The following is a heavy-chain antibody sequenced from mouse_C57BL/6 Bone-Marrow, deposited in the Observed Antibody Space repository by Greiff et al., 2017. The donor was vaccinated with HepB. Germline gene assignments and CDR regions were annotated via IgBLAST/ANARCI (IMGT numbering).Heavy chain of an antibody. CDR3: ARHLDTTVVEPLYWYFDV. Sequence: EVHLVESGGDLVKPGGSLKLSCAASGFTFSSYGMSWVRQTPDKRLEWVATISSGGSYTYYPDSVKGRFTISRDNAKNTLYMQMSSLKSEDTAMYYCARHLDTTVVEPLYWYFDVWGTGTTVTVSS. CDR1: GFTFSSYG. D-gene: IGHD1-1*01. V-gene: IGHV5-6*01. J-gene: IGHJ1*03. CDR2: ISSGGSYT.